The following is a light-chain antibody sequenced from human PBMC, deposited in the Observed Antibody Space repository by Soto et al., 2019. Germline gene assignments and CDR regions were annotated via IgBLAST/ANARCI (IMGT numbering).Light chain of an antibody. J-gene: IGKJ5*01. Sequence: IQMTQSPSSVSASVVDRFTSTCLASQGISSYLAWYQQKPGKAPKLLIYAASTLQSGVPSRFSGSGSGTDFTLTISCLQSEDFATYYCQQYYSYPHTFGQGTRLEIK. CDR2: AAS. CDR3: QQYYSYPHT. CDR1: QGISSY. V-gene: IGKV1-8*01.